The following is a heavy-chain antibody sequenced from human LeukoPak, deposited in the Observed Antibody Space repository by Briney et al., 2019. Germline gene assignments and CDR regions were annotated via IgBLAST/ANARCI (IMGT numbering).Heavy chain of an antibody. CDR2: IRYDGTT. Sequence: SETLSLTCAVYGGSFSGYHWSWIRQPPGKGLDWIGEIRYDGTTNYNPSLKNRVTIAVDISKSQFSVTLTSVTAADTGVYFCARGPHQQWPPMQYWGQGSLVTVSS. J-gene: IGHJ4*02. CDR1: GGSFSGYH. D-gene: IGHD6-19*01. V-gene: IGHV4-34*01. CDR3: ARGPHQQWPPMQY.